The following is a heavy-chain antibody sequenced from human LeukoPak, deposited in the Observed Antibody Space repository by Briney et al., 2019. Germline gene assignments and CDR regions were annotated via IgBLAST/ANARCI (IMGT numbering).Heavy chain of an antibody. CDR2: IYYSGST. V-gene: IGHV4-59*01. Sequence: SETLSLTCTVSGGSITPYYWSWIRQPPGTGLEWIGYIYYSGSTDYNPSLKSRVTISVDTSKNQFSLKLSSVTAADTAVYYCARPILNSDGSCCWYYFDYWGQGTLVTVSS. J-gene: IGHJ4*02. D-gene: IGHD2-15*01. CDR1: GGSITPYY. CDR3: ARPILNSDGSCCWYYFDY.